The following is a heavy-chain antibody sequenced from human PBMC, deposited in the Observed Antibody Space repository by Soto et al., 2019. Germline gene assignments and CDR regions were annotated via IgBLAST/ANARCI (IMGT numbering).Heavy chain of an antibody. CDR3: AIQRGYSGYDLHY. Sequence: LRLSCAASGFTFSSYGMHWVRQAPGKGLEWVAVISYDGSNKYYADSVKGRFTISRDNSKNTLYLQMNSLRAEDTAVYYCAIQRGYSGYDLHYWGQGTLVTVPQ. D-gene: IGHD5-12*01. CDR2: ISYDGSNK. CDR1: GFTFSSYG. V-gene: IGHV3-30*03. J-gene: IGHJ4*02.